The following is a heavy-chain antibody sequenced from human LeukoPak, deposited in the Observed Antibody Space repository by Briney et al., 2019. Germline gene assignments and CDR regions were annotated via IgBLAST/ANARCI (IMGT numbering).Heavy chain of an antibody. CDR2: IIPVLGIT. Sequence: ASVKDSCKPSGGTFTNYALSWVRPAPGEGLEWMGMIIPVLGITNYAQKFQDRLTVVADTSTGTVYMELAGLRSEDTAVYYCARDPIYEGGYGLGGPYYFDFWGQGTLVTVSS. D-gene: IGHD5-12*01. CDR1: GGTFTNYA. V-gene: IGHV1-69*04. J-gene: IGHJ4*02. CDR3: ARDPIYEGGYGLGGPYYFDF.